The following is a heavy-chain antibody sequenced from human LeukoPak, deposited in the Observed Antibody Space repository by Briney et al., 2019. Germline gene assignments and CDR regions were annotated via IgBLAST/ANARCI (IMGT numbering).Heavy chain of an antibody. V-gene: IGHV3-23*01. J-gene: IGHJ4*02. CDR1: GFTFSNYA. CDR3: ARGGGYSSGWLVY. Sequence: PGGSLRLSCGASGFTFSNYAMSWVRQAPGKGLESVSDIRSTGGTTAYADSVKGRFTISRDNSRNTLYLQMNSLRAEDTAVYYCARGGGYSSGWLVYWGQGTLVTVPS. CDR2: IRSTGGTT. D-gene: IGHD6-19*01.